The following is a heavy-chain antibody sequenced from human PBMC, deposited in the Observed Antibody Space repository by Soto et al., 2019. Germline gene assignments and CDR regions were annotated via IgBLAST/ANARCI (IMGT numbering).Heavy chain of an antibody. CDR2: IYHSGST. Sequence: PSETLSLTCAVSGGSISSSNWWSWVRQPPGKGLEWIGEIYHSGSTNYNPSLKSRVTISVDKSKNQFSLKLSSVTAADTAVYYCARVGVASSGWYSFDSWGQGTLVTVSS. CDR1: GGSISSSNW. J-gene: IGHJ4*02. D-gene: IGHD6-19*01. CDR3: ARVGVASSGWYSFDS. V-gene: IGHV4-4*02.